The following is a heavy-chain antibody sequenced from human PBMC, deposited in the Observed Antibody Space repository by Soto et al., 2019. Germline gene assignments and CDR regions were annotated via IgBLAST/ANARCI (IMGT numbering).Heavy chain of an antibody. V-gene: IGHV3-74*01. CDR2: INSDGSRT. J-gene: IGHJ4*02. CDR3: ARETYRGFYFDY. Sequence: GGSLRLSGAASGFTFTDSWTSRIRQAPGKGLVWVSSINSDGSRTSYADSVTGRFTISRDNAKNTLYLQMNSLRVEDTALYYCARETYRGFYFDYWGQGTLVTVSS. D-gene: IGHD4-4*01. CDR1: GFTFTDSW.